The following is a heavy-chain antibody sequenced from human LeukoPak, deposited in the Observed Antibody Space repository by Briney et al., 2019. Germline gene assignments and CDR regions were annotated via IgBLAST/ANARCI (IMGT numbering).Heavy chain of an antibody. Sequence: GGSLRLSCAASGFTFSSYAMSWARQAPGKGLEWVSAISGSGGSTYYADSVKGRFTISRDNSKNTLYLQMNSLRAEDTAVYYCAKARVGYCSGGSCYLGYWGQGTLVTVSS. CDR1: GFTFSSYA. D-gene: IGHD2-15*01. CDR2: ISGSGGST. CDR3: AKARVGYCSGGSCYLGY. V-gene: IGHV3-23*01. J-gene: IGHJ4*02.